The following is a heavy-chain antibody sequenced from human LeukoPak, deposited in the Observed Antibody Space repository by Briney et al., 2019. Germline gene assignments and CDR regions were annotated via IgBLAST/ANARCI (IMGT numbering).Heavy chain of an antibody. D-gene: IGHD3-10*01. CDR3: ARDRVLLWFGELLNDAFDI. CDR2: ISSSSSYI. Sequence: GGSLRLSCAASGFTFSSYSMNWVRQAPGKGLEWVSSISSSSSYIYYADSVKGRFTISRDNAKNSLYLQMNSLRAEDTAVYYCARDRVLLWFGELLNDAFDIWGQGTMVTVSS. V-gene: IGHV3-21*01. J-gene: IGHJ3*02. CDR1: GFTFSSYS.